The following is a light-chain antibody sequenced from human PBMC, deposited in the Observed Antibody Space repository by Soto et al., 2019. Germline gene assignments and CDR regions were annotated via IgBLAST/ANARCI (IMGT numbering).Light chain of an antibody. CDR1: QSISSY. Sequence: DIQMTQSPSSLSASLGDGVTITCRASQSISSYVSWYQQKPGKAPKLLIYAASRLQSGVPSRFSGSRSGTDFTLTISSLQPEDFATYYCQQSDSTPRTFGQGTKVDI. CDR3: QQSDSTPRT. V-gene: IGKV1-39*01. CDR2: AAS. J-gene: IGKJ1*01.